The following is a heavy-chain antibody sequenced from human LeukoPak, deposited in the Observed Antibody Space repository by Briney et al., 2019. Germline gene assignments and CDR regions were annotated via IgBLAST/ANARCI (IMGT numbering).Heavy chain of an antibody. D-gene: IGHD4-23*01. CDR2: IYYSGST. J-gene: IGHJ4*02. CDR1: GGSMSTGYYY. V-gene: IGHV4-31*03. CDR3: ARDYGGNSWAFDY. Sequence: SETLSLTCTVSGGSMSTGYYYWSWIRQHPGKGLEWIGFIYYSGSTYYNPSLKSRVSISVDRSKNQFSLKLTSVTAAGTAVYYCARDYGGNSWAFDYWGQGTLVTVSS.